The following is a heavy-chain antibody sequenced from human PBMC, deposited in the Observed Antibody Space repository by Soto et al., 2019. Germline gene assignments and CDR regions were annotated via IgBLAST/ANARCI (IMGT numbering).Heavy chain of an antibody. CDR3: ASSYSSSTYGMEV. D-gene: IGHD6-13*01. CDR1: VYNLSRYW. CDR2: IDPSDSYT. J-gene: IGHJ6*02. V-gene: IGHV5-10-1*01. Sequence: GASLTSSGKGCVYNLSRYWCCLLRQIPGKGLEWMGRIDPSDSYTNYSPSFQGHVTISADKSISTAYLQWSSLKASDTAMYYGASSYSSSTYGMEVWGQGTTVTVSS.